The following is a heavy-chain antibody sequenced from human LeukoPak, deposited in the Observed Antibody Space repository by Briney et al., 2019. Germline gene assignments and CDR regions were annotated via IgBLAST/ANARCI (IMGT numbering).Heavy chain of an antibody. V-gene: IGHV3-20*04. CDR3: TTEVGYSSSWYYYYYYYMDV. J-gene: IGHJ6*03. CDR2: INWNGGST. D-gene: IGHD6-13*01. CDR1: GFTFDDYG. Sequence: PGGSLRLSCAASGFTFDDYGMSWVRQAPGKGLEWVSGINWNGGSTGYADSVKGRFTISRDNAKNSLYLQMNSLKTEDTAVDYCTTEVGYSSSWYYYYYYYMDVWGKGTTVTVSS.